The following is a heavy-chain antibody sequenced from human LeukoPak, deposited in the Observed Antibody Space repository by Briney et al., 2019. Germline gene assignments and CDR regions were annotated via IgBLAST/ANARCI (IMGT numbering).Heavy chain of an antibody. CDR3: ARDTYDIVVVPAAMGY. CDR2: ISAYNGNT. CDR1: GYTFTNYY. D-gene: IGHD2-2*01. V-gene: IGHV1-18*04. Sequence: ASVKVSCKASGYTFTNYYLHWVRQAPGQGLEWMGWISAYNGNTNYAQKLQGRVTMTTDTSTSTAYMELRSLRSDDTAVYYCARDTYDIVVVPAAMGYWGQGTLVTVST. J-gene: IGHJ4*02.